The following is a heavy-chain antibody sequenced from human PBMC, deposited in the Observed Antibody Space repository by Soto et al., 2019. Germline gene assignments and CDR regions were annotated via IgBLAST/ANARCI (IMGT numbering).Heavy chain of an antibody. J-gene: IGHJ4*02. CDR2: ISSSGGTT. D-gene: IGHD2-8*01. CDR3: ARTRFHYGVY. Sequence: QVQLVESGGGLVEPGGSLRLSCAIAGFSFSDYFMSWIRQAQGKGLEWISEISSSGGTTYNSDSLKGRFTISRNNAKDILYLEMNSLRPDDTAVYYCARTRFHYGVYWGQGAPVTVS. CDR1: GFSFSDYF. V-gene: IGHV3-11*01.